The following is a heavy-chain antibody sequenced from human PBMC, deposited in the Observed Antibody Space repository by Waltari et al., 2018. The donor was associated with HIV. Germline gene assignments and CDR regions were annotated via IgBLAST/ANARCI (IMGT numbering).Heavy chain of an antibody. J-gene: IGHJ4*02. CDR3: ARGGEQWLDL. V-gene: IGHV3-33*01. CDR1: GFTFSSYG. CDR2: IWYDGSNK. Sequence: QVQLVESGGGVVQPGRSLRLSCAASGFTFSSYGMHWVRQAPGKGLEWVAVIWYDGSNKYYADSVKGRFTSSRDNSKNTLYLQMNSLRAEDTAVYYCARGGEQWLDLWGQGTLVTVSS. D-gene: IGHD6-19*01.